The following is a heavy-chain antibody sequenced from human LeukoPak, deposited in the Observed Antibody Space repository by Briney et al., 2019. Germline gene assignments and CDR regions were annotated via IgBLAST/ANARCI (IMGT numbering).Heavy chain of an antibody. V-gene: IGHV3-23*01. Sequence: GGSLRLSCAASGFTFSSYAMSWVRQAPGKGLEWVSHVTGSGDGTYYADSVKGRFTISRDKSKNTLYVQMNSLRAEDTAVYYCAKGGASGHYYFDCWGQGSLVTVSS. CDR1: GFTFSSYA. D-gene: IGHD6-19*01. J-gene: IGHJ4*02. CDR2: VTGSGDGT. CDR3: AKGGASGHYYFDC.